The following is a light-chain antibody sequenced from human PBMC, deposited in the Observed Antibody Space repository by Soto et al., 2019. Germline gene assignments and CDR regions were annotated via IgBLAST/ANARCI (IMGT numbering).Light chain of an antibody. J-gene: IGKJ4*01. V-gene: IGKV3-11*01. CDR3: QQRSNCPSLG. CDR1: QSVSSY. CDR2: DAS. Sequence: EIVLTQSPATLSLSPGERATLSCRASQSVSSYLAWYQQKSGQAPRLLIYDASNRATGIPARFSGSGSVTAFTLTISSLEPEDFAAYCCQQRSNCPSLGFGGGTKVEIK.